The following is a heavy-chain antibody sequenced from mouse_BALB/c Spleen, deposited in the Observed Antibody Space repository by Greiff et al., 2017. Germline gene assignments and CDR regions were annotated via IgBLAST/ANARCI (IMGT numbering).Heavy chain of an antibody. V-gene: IGHV1-80*01. CDR1: GYAFSSYW. CDR3: ARKGWLPFAY. CDR2: IYPGDGDT. J-gene: IGHJ3*01. D-gene: IGHD2-3*01. Sequence: VQVVESGAELVRPGSSVKISCKASGYAFSSYWMNWVKQRPGQGLEWIGQIYPGDGDTNYNGKFKGKATLTADKSSSTAYMQLSSLTSEDSAVYFCARKGWLPFAYWGQGTLVTVSA.